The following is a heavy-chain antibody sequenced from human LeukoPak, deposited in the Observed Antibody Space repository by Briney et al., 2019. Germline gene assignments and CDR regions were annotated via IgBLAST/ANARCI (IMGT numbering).Heavy chain of an antibody. Sequence: GGSLRLSCAASEFIFSDFYMSWIRLAPGKGLEWVSYISSSGSTIYYADSVKGRFTISRDNAKNSLYLQMNSLRAEDTAVYYCASPVDLGVVREGGDFDYWGQGTLVTVSS. V-gene: IGHV3-11*01. CDR2: ISSSGSTI. D-gene: IGHD3-10*01. J-gene: IGHJ4*02. CDR1: EFIFSDFY. CDR3: ASPVDLGVVREGGDFDY.